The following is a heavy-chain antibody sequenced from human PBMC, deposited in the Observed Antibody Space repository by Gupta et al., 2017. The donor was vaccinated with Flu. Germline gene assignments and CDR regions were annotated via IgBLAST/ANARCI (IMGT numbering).Heavy chain of an antibody. J-gene: IGHJ4*02. Sequence: QVQLVQSGAEVKKPGASVKVSCKASGYTFTSYDINWVRQATGQGLEWMGWMNPNSGNTGYAQKFQGRVTMTRNTSISTAYMELSSLRSEDTAVYYCARGGAWRVSLWVSDVHPDFDYWGQGTLVTVSS. CDR1: GYTFTSYD. D-gene: IGHD6-19*01. CDR3: ARGGAWRVSLWVSDVHPDFDY. V-gene: IGHV1-8*01. CDR2: MNPNSGNT.